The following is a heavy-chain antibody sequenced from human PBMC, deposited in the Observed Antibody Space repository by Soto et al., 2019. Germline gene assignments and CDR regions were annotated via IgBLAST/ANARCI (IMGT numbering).Heavy chain of an antibody. D-gene: IGHD6-13*01. Sequence: GESLKISCQSSGYTFSNSWIGWVRQLPGKGLEWMGIIYPGDHETRYSPAFHGKVTISADRSINTAYLQWNSLEASDTALYFCARSPRSSPYFDYWGQGALVTVSS. CDR2: IYPGDHET. CDR1: GYTFSNSW. V-gene: IGHV5-51*01. J-gene: IGHJ4*02. CDR3: ARSPRSSPYFDY.